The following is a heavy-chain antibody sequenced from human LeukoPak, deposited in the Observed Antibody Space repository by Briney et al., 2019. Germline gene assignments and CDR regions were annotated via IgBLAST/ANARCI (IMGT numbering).Heavy chain of an antibody. CDR2: IYHSGST. D-gene: IGHD3-9*01. Sequence: SETLSLTCAVSGGSISSGGYSWSWIRQPPGKGLEWIGYIYHSGSTYYNPSLKSRVTISVDRSKNQFSLKLSSVTAADTAVYYCARGGYEYFDWLFPLDYWGQGTLVTVSS. CDR3: ARGGYEYFDWLFPLDY. CDR1: GGSISSGGYS. J-gene: IGHJ4*02. V-gene: IGHV4-30-2*01.